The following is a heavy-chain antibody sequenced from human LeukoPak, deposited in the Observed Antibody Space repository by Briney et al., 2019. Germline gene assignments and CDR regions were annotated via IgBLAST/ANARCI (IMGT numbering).Heavy chain of an antibody. CDR1: GFTFSSHS. V-gene: IGHV3-48*01. CDR2: ISTWSTTI. CDR3: ARDPPEASSQV. J-gene: IGHJ4*02. Sequence: PGGSLRLSCAASGFTFSSHSMNWVRQAPGKGLEWVSYISTWSTTIHYADSVKGRFSISRDNAKNSLYLQMNSLRAEDTAVYYCARDPPEASSQVGGQGTLVTVSS. D-gene: IGHD1-14*01.